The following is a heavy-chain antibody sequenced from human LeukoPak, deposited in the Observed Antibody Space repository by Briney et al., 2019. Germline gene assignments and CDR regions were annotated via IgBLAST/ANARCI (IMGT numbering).Heavy chain of an antibody. V-gene: IGHV3-74*01. Sequence: PGGSLRLSCAASGFTFSSYWMHWVRQAPGKGLVWVSRINSDGSSTSYADSVKGRFTISRDNAKNTLYLQMNSLRAEDTAVYCCAITGVLIGFDAFDIWGQGTMVTVSS. CDR2: INSDGSST. J-gene: IGHJ3*02. CDR3: AITGVLIGFDAFDI. D-gene: IGHD3-9*01. CDR1: GFTFSSYW.